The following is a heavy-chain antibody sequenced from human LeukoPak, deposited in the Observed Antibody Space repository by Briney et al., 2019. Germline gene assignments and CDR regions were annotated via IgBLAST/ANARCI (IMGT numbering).Heavy chain of an antibody. CDR2: ISAYNGNT. CDR1: GYTFTSYG. D-gene: IGHD3-22*01. Sequence: ASVKVSCTASGYTFTSYGISWVRQAPGQGLEWMGWISAYNGNTNYAQKLQGRVTMTTDTSTSTAYMELRSLRSDDTAVYYCARVRTTHYYDSSGYSDYFDYWGQGTLVTVSS. CDR3: ARVRTTHYYDSSGYSDYFDY. J-gene: IGHJ4*02. V-gene: IGHV1-18*01.